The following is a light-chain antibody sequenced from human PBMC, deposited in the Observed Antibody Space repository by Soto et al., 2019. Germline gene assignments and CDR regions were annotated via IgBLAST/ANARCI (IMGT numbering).Light chain of an antibody. J-gene: IGLJ1*01. Sequence: QSALTQPRSVSGSPGQSVTISCTGTSSDVGGYNYVSWYQQHPGKAPKLMIYDVSKRPSGVPDRFSGSKSGNTASLTISGLXAEDEADYYCCSYAGSYTYVFGTGTKVT. CDR3: CSYAGSYTYV. CDR1: SSDVGGYNY. V-gene: IGLV2-11*01. CDR2: DVS.